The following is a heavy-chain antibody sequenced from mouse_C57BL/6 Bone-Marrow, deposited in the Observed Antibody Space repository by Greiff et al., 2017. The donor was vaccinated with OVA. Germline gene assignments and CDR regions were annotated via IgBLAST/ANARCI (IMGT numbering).Heavy chain of an antibody. CDR2: INPGSGGT. V-gene: IGHV1-54*01. D-gene: IGHD2-5*01. CDR3: ARSSYSIYYAMDY. J-gene: IGHJ4*01. Sequence: LQESGAELVRPGTSVKVSCKASGYAFTNYLIEWVKQRPGQGLEWIGVINPGSGGTNYNEKFKGKATLTADKSSSTAYMQLSSLTSEDSAVYFCARSSYSIYYAMDYWGQGTSVTVSS. CDR1: GYAFTNYL.